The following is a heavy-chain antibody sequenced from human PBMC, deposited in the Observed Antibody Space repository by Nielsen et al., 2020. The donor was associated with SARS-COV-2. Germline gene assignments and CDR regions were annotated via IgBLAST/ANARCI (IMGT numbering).Heavy chain of an antibody. J-gene: IGHJ6*02. CDR2: FDPEDGET. CDR1: GYTLTELS. Sequence: ASVKVSCKVSGYTLTELSMHWVRQAPGKGLEWMGGFDPEDGETIYAQKFQGRVTMTRNTSISTAYMELSSLRSEDTAVYYCARGLLYTAMVTSYGMDVWGQGTTVTVSS. V-gene: IGHV1-24*01. D-gene: IGHD5-18*01. CDR3: ARGLLYTAMVTSYGMDV.